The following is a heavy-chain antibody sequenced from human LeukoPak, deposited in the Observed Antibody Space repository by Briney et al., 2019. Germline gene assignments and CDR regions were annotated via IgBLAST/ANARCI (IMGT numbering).Heavy chain of an antibody. D-gene: IGHD1-26*01. V-gene: IGHV4-59*01. Sequence: PSETLSLTCTVSGGSISSYYWSWIRQPPGKGLEWIGYICYSGSTNYNPSLKSRVTISVDTSKNQFSLKLSSVTAADTAVYYCARDGMGATSDYWGQGTLVTVSS. CDR2: ICYSGST. CDR3: ARDGMGATSDY. J-gene: IGHJ4*02. CDR1: GGSISSYY.